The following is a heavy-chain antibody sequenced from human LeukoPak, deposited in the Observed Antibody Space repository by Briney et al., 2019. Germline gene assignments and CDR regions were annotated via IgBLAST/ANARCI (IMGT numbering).Heavy chain of an antibody. V-gene: IGHV1-2*02. CDR1: GYTFTGYY. CDR2: INPNSGGT. Sequence: GASVKVSCKASGYTFTGYYIHWVRQAPGQGLEWMGWINPNSGGTNYAQKFQGRVTMTRDTSISTAYMELSRLRSDDTAVYYCARKQVSTSNFDYWGQGTLVTVSS. CDR3: ARKQVSTSNFDY. J-gene: IGHJ4*02. D-gene: IGHD5/OR15-5a*01.